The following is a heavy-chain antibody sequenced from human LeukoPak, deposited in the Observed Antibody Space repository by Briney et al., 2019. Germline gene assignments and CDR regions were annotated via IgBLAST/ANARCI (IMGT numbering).Heavy chain of an antibody. D-gene: IGHD6-6*01. CDR3: AREYSSSSGRAFDI. CDR1: GFTLSTYT. V-gene: IGHV3-48*02. CDR2: ISSSSSTI. Sequence: GGSLRLSCAASGFTLSTYTMNWVRQAPGKGLQWFSYISSSSSTIYYADPVKGRFTISRDNAKNSLYLQMSSLRDEDTAVYYCAREYSSSSGRAFDIWGQGTMVTVSS. J-gene: IGHJ3*02.